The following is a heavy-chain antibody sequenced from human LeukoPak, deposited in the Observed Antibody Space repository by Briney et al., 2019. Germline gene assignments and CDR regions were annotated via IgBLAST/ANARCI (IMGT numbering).Heavy chain of an antibody. CDR1: GFSFSNAW. V-gene: IGHV3-15*01. CDR2: IKSKTDGGTT. J-gene: IGHJ4*02. D-gene: IGHD3-22*01. Sequence: AGGSLRLSCAASGFSFSNAWMTWVRQAPGKGLEWVGRIKSKTDGGTTDYAAPVKGRFTISRDDSKNTLYLQMNSLKTEDTAMYHCTTLGVSYDSSGYPFDYWGQGTLVTVSS. CDR3: TTLGVSYDSSGYPFDY.